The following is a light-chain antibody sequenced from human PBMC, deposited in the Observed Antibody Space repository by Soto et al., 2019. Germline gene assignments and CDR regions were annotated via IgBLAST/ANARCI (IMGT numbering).Light chain of an antibody. V-gene: IGKV3-11*01. CDR3: QQRSNWPWT. Sequence: IVWTQSPATLSSFPGDRVTLSCRASQYINTRLAWYQHRPGQAPRLLIYQTSIRAAGIPARFSASGSGTDFTLTISSLEPEDFAVYYCQQRSNWPWTFGQGTKVDIK. CDR1: QYINTR. CDR2: QTS. J-gene: IGKJ1*01.